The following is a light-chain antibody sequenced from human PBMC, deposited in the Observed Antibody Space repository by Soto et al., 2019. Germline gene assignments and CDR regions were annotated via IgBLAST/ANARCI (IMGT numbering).Light chain of an antibody. CDR3: SSYTTNSTYV. V-gene: IGLV2-14*01. J-gene: IGLJ1*01. CDR2: DVR. CDR1: SSDVGGYNY. Sequence: QSALTQPASVSGSPVQSITISCTGTSSDVGGYNYVSWYQQHPGKAPKLMIYDVRNRPSGVSNRFSGSKSVNTASLTISGLQAEDEADYYSSSYTTNSTYVFGTGTKVTVL.